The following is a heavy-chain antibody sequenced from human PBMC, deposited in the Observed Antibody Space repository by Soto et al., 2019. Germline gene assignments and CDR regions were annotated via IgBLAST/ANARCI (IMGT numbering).Heavy chain of an antibody. Sequence: GESLKISCKGSGYSFTSYWTSWVRQMPGKGLEWMGRIDPGDSYTNYSPSFQGHVTISADKSISTAYLQWSSLKASDTAMYYCASSPRGYCSSTSCRELGNYYGMDVWGQGTTVTVSS. D-gene: IGHD2-2*01. J-gene: IGHJ6*02. V-gene: IGHV5-10-1*01. CDR3: ASSPRGYCSSTSCRELGNYYGMDV. CDR1: GYSFTSYW. CDR2: IDPGDSYT.